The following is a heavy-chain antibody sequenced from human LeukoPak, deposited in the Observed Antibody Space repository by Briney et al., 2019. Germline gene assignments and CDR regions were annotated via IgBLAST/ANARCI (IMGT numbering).Heavy chain of an antibody. CDR2: ISDRESGSNE. CDR3: ARSRGYCGGEAQCDFTY. Sequence: PGRSLRLSCAASGFTFSSYAFHWVRQAPGKGLEWVALISDRESGSNEYYAASVKGRFTISRDNSRKTLSLQMNTLRSEDTAVYYCARSRGYCGGEAQCDFTYWGQGTLVTVSS. J-gene: IGHJ4*02. D-gene: IGHD2-21*01. V-gene: IGHV3-30-3*01. CDR1: GFTFSSYA.